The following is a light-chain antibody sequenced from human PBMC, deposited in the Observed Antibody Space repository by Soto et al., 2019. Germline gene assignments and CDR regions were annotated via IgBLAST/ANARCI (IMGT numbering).Light chain of an antibody. Sequence: DIQMTQSPSTLSGSVGDRVTITCRARQTISSWLAWYQQKPGKAPKPLIYKASTLKSGVPSRFSGSGSGTEFPLTISSLQPDDFATYYFQHYNSYSEAFGQGTKVELK. V-gene: IGKV1-5*03. CDR1: QTISSW. CDR3: QHYNSYSEA. J-gene: IGKJ1*01. CDR2: KAS.